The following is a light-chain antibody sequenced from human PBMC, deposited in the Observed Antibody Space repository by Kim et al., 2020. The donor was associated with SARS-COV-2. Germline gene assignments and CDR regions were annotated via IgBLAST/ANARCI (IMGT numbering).Light chain of an antibody. V-gene: IGKV3-20*01. CDR1: QSVTSSF. J-gene: IGKJ3*01. CDR2: GAS. Sequence: SLSPGESGTPSCEASQSVTSSFLAWYKHKPGQAPRLLIYGASSRATGIPDRVSGNGSGTDFTLTISRLEPEDFAVYYCQHFGSSPFGPGTKVDIK. CDR3: QHFGSSP.